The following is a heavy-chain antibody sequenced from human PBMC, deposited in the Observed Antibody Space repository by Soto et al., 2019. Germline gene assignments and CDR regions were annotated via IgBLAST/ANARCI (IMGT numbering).Heavy chain of an antibody. J-gene: IGHJ6*02. CDR3: ARFYYYYYGMDV. V-gene: IGHV4-34*01. Sequence: SETLSLTCAVYGGSFSGYYWSWIRQPPGKGLERIGEINHSGSTNYNPSLKSRVTISVDPSKNQFSLKLSSVTAADTAVYYCARFYYYYYGMDVWGQGTTVTVSS. CDR2: INHSGST. CDR1: GGSFSGYY.